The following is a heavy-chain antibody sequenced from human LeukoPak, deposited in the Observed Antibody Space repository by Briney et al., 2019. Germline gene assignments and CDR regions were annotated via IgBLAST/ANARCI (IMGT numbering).Heavy chain of an antibody. D-gene: IGHD6-19*01. CDR1: GFPFYVYW. CDR3: AKEKTVAGWYFDL. V-gene: IGHV3-7*01. J-gene: IGHJ2*01. Sequence: GGSLRLSCVHSGFPFYVYWMRWVRHGPGKGLEWVANIKSDGSEEYYEDSVKGRHTVSRDNDKNSLFLQMNRLRVEDTAVYYCAKEKTVAGWYFDLWGRGTLVTVCS. CDR2: IKSDGSEE.